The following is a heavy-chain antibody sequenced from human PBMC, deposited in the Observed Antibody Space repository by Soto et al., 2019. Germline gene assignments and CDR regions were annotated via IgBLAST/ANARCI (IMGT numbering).Heavy chain of an antibody. D-gene: IGHD3-10*01. V-gene: IGHV1-69*04. CDR3: GRDRYAYGSGSTIDN. CDR1: GGAFSTYP. J-gene: IGHJ4*02. CDR2: IVPVLGVP. Sequence: QVQLVQSGAEVMKPGSSVKVSCMPSGGAFSTYPLSWVRQAPGQGLEWMGRIVPVLGVPNYAQRFQGRVTMTADKDTNTAYLELSSLSFEDTAVYYCGRDRYAYGSGSTIDNWGQGTLVTVSS.